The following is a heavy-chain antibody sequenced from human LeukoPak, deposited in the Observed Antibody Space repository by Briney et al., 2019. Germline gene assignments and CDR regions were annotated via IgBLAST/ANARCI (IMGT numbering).Heavy chain of an antibody. CDR3: AKDVVPDSGWDLDY. CDR1: GFTFSTYS. D-gene: IGHD6-19*01. CDR2: IYPSGDST. V-gene: IGHV3-23*01. J-gene: IGHJ4*02. Sequence: GGSLRLSCAASGFTFSTYSMTWVRQGPGKGLEWVSSIYPSGDSTFYADSVKGRFTISRDNSKNTLYLRMSSLRTEDTAIYYCAKDVVPDSGWDLDYWGQGTLVTVSS.